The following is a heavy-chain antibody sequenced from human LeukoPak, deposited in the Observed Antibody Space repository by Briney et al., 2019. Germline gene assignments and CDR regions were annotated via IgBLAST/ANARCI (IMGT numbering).Heavy chain of an antibody. CDR1: GFTFHDYA. CDR3: AKASSGSSSRPVDY. V-gene: IGHV3-43*02. CDR2: ISGDGGSA. J-gene: IGHJ4*02. D-gene: IGHD3-10*01. Sequence: GGSLTLSCVASGFTFHDYAMSWVRQVPGKGLEWVSLISGDGGSASYAGSVKGRFTISRDNSKNSLYLQMNSLSTEDTAFYYCAKASSGSSSRPVDYWGQGTLVTVSS.